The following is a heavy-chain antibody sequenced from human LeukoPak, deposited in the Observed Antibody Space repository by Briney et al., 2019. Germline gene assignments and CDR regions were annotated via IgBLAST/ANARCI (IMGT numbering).Heavy chain of an antibody. V-gene: IGHV1-18*01. CDR1: GYLFISHG. J-gene: IGHJ6*03. CDR3: ARAKDSFRYSSFYYYYYYMDV. CDR2: ISTYSANA. Sequence: ASVKVSCKASGYLFISHGLTWVRQAPGQGLEWMGWISTYSANATYAQNFQGRVTITADESTSTAYMELSSLRSEDTAVYYCARAKDSFRYSSFYYYYYYMDVWGKGTTVTVSS. D-gene: IGHD6-13*01.